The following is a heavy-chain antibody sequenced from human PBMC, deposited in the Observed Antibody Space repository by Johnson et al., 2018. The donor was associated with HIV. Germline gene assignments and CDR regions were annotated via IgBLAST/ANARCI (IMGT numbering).Heavy chain of an antibody. J-gene: IGHJ3*02. CDR1: GFTFSSYW. CDR3: ARDETQRRYALTAFDI. V-gene: IGHV3-7*03. Sequence: VQVLESGGGLVQPGGSLRLSCAASGFTFSSYWMSWVRQAPGKGLECVANIKQDGSEKYYVDSVEGRFTISRDNAKKSLYLQMNSLSAEDTAFYYCARDETQRRYALTAFDIWGQGTMVTVSS. D-gene: IGHD6-25*01. CDR2: IKQDGSEK.